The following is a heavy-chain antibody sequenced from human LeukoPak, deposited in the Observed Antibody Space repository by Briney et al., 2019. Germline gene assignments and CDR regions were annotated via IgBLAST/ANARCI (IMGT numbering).Heavy chain of an antibody. CDR2: IYYSGST. Sequence: SETLSLTCTVSGGSISSSSYYWGWIRQPPGKGLEWIGSIYYSGSTYYNPSLKSRVTISVDTSKNQFSLKLSSVTAADTAVYYCARGIAWGYFDYWGQGTLVTVSS. CDR3: ARGIAWGYFDY. J-gene: IGHJ4*02. CDR1: GGSISSSSYY. D-gene: IGHD7-27*01. V-gene: IGHV4-39*07.